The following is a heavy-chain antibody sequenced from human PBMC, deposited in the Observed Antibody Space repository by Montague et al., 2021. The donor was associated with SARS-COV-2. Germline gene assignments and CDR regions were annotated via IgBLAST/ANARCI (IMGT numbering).Heavy chain of an antibody. J-gene: IGHJ5*02. Sequence: SETLSLTCTVSGGSINNSYWSWTRQPPGKGLEWIGYIYYRGSTNYNPSLETRVIKSVDPAKNQFSLKMSSATAADTAVYYCAREDRWNWFDPWGQGTLVIVSS. V-gene: IGHV4-59*12. CDR3: AREDRWNWFDP. CDR2: IYYRGST. D-gene: IGHD5-24*01. CDR1: GGSINNSY.